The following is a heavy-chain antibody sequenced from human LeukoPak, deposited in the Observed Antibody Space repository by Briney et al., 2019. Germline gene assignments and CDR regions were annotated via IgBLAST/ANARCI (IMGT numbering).Heavy chain of an antibody. J-gene: IGHJ5*02. D-gene: IGHD3-16*01. CDR2: ISAYNANT. Sequence: SVKGSCKASGYTFTSYGISWVRHVPGQGLEWMGWISAYNANTNHAQKLQGRVTMTTDTSTSTAYMELRSLRSDDTAVYYCAREYDAADWFDPWGQGTLVTVSS. CDR3: AREYDAADWFDP. CDR1: GYTFTSYG. V-gene: IGHV1-18*01.